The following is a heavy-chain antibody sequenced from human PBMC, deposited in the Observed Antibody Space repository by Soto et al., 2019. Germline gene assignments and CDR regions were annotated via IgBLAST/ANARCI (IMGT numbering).Heavy chain of an antibody. J-gene: IGHJ4*02. V-gene: IGHV3-73*01. CDR1: GFTFSGSA. Sequence: PGGSLRLSCAASGFTFSGSAMHWVRQASGKGLEWVGRIRSKANSYATAYAASVKGRFTISRDDSKNTAYLQMNSLKTEDTAVYYCTRLLPWTGIAALSSPDYWGQGTLVTVSS. CDR2: IRSKANSYAT. CDR3: TRLLPWTGIAALSSPDY. D-gene: IGHD6-6*01.